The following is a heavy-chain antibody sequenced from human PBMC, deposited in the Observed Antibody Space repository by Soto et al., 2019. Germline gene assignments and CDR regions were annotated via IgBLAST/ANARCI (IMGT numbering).Heavy chain of an antibody. D-gene: IGHD1-26*01. Sequence: QVQLVQSGAEVKKPGASVKVSCKASGYTFTSYGISWVRQAPGQGLEWMGWISAYNGNTNYAQKLQGRVTMTTDTPTSTAYMELRSLRSDDTAVYYCARENSGSYLPRRYYGMDVWGQGTTVTVSS. V-gene: IGHV1-18*01. J-gene: IGHJ6*02. CDR3: ARENSGSYLPRRYYGMDV. CDR2: ISAYNGNT. CDR1: GYTFTSYG.